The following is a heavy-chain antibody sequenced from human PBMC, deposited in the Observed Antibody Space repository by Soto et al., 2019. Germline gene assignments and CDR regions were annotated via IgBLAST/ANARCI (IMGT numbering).Heavy chain of an antibody. CDR3: ARDGVCGSGSSPDCDY. CDR2: INPNSGGT. V-gene: IGHV1-2*04. Sequence: QVQLVQSGAEVKKPGASVKVSCKASGYTFTGYYMHWVRQAPGQGLEWMGWINPNSGGTNYAQKFQGWVTMPRDTSISTAYMGLSRLRSDDTAVYYCARDGVCGSGSSPDCDYWGQGTLVTVSS. CDR1: GYTFTGYY. D-gene: IGHD3-10*01. J-gene: IGHJ4*02.